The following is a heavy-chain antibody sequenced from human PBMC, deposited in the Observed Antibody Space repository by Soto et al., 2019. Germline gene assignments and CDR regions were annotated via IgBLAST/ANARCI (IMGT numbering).Heavy chain of an antibody. D-gene: IGHD2-21*02. CDR3: TNCGGDSREGWFDP. Sequence: QLQLQESGPGLVKPSETLSLICSVSGGSIGSSRYYWGWIRQPPGKGLEWIGSIYYSGSTYYNPSLKSRVTISVDTSKNQFSLKLNSVTAADTAVYYCTNCGGDSREGWFDPWGQGTLVTVPS. J-gene: IGHJ5*02. CDR2: IYYSGST. CDR1: GGSIGSSRYY. V-gene: IGHV4-39*01.